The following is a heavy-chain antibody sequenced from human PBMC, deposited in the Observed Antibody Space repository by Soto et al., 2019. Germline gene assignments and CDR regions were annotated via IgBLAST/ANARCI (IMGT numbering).Heavy chain of an antibody. CDR3: ARGIHAFDI. CDR2: IYYSGST. CDR1: GGSIRRYY. V-gene: IGHV4-59*01. J-gene: IGHJ3*02. Sequence: PSETLSLTSPVPGGSIRRYYWSWIRQPPGKGLEWIGYIYYSGSTNYNPYLNSRVTISVDTSKNQFSLKLSSVTAADTAVYYCARGIHAFDIWAQGTMVTDSS.